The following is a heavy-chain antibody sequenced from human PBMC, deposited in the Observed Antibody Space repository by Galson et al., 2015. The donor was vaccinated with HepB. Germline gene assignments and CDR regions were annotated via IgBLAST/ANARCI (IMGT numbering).Heavy chain of an antibody. Sequence: TLSLTCTVSGGSISSYYWSWIRQPPGKGLEWIGYIYYSGSTNYNPSLKSRVTISVDTSKNQFSLKLSSVTAADTAVYYCARHPSGSYSGYFGYWGQGTLVTVSS. CDR1: GGSISSYY. CDR3: ARHPSGSYSGYFGY. CDR2: IYYSGST. D-gene: IGHD1-26*01. J-gene: IGHJ4*02. V-gene: IGHV4-59*08.